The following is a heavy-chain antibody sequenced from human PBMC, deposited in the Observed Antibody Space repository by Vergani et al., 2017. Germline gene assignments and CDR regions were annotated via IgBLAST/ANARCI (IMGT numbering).Heavy chain of an antibody. D-gene: IGHD1-14*01. J-gene: IGHJ5*02. Sequence: QVQFVESGGGVVPPGRSLRLSCASSGFTFNQYGMHWVRQAPGKGLEWVAVTWYDGNNKQYADSVKGRFTISRDNSKSTMYLQMNSLRDEDTGVYYCARDLRLLYNRFDPWGQGTLVTVSS. V-gene: IGHV3-33*01. CDR1: GFTFNQYG. CDR2: TWYDGNNK. CDR3: ARDLRLLYNRFDP.